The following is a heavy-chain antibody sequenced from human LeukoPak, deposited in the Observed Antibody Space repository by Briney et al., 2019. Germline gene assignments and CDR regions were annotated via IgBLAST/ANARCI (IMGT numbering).Heavy chain of an antibody. V-gene: IGHV4-61*02. CDR3: ARDIRYFDWLPPYYFDY. CDR1: GGSISSESYY. J-gene: IGHJ4*02. D-gene: IGHD3-9*01. Sequence: PSETLSLTCTVSGGSISSESYYWSWIRQPAGKGLEWIGRIYTSGSTNYNPSLKSRVTMSVDTSKNQFSLKLSSVTAADTAVYYCARDIRYFDWLPPYYFDYWGQGTLVTVSS. CDR2: IYTSGST.